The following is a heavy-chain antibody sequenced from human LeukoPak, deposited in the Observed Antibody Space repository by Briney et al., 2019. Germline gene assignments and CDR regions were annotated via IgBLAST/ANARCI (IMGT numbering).Heavy chain of an antibody. CDR1: GGSFSGYY. CDR2: INHSGST. Sequence: PSETLSLTCAVYGGSFSGYYWSWIRQPPGKGLEWIGEINHSGSTNYNPSLKSRVTISVDTSKNQFSLKLSSVTAADTAVYYCARGSGYSGYAKYRALDYWGQGTLVTVSS. J-gene: IGHJ4*02. CDR3: ARGSGYSGYAKYRALDY. V-gene: IGHV4-34*01. D-gene: IGHD5-12*01.